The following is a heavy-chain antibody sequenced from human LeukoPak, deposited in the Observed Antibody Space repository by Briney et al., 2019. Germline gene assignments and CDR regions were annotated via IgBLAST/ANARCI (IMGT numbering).Heavy chain of an antibody. CDR3: TTFEYSSSYFSYYLDY. CDR1: GFTFSSYS. Sequence: GGSLRLSCAASGFTFSSYSMSWVRQAPGKGLEWVGRIKSKTDGGTTDYAAPVKGRFTISRDDSKNTLYLQMNSLKTEDTAVYYCTTFEYSSSYFSYYLDYWGQGTLVTVSS. D-gene: IGHD6-6*01. V-gene: IGHV3-15*01. CDR2: IKSKTDGGTT. J-gene: IGHJ4*02.